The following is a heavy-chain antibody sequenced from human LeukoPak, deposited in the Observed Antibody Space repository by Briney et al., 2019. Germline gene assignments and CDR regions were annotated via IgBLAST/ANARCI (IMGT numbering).Heavy chain of an antibody. D-gene: IGHD3-10*02. Sequence: GGSLRLSCAASGFTFSNFWMSWVRQAPGKGLQWVSYISSSGSTIYYADSVKGRFTISRDNAKNSLYLQMNSLRAEDTAVYYCAELGITMIGGVWGKGTTVTVSS. CDR3: AELGITMIGGV. V-gene: IGHV3-48*04. J-gene: IGHJ6*04. CDR1: GFTFSNFW. CDR2: ISSSGSTI.